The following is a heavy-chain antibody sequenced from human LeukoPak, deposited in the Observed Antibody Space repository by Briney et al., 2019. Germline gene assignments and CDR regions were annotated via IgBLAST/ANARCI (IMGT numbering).Heavy chain of an antibody. CDR3: AKEGEDIVVVPAANPNYYYYMDV. J-gene: IGHJ6*03. CDR1: GFTFSSYE. Sequence: GGSLRLSCAASGFTFSSYEMHWVRQAPGKGLEWVSYISSSGSTIYYADSVKGRFTISRDNSKNTLYLQMNSLRAEDTAVYYCAKEGEDIVVVPAANPNYYYYMDVWGKGTTVTVSS. CDR2: ISSSGSTI. V-gene: IGHV3-48*03. D-gene: IGHD2-2*01.